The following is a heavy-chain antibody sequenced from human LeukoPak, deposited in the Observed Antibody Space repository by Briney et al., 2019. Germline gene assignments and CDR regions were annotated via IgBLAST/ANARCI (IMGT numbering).Heavy chain of an antibody. CDR1: AFTFDDYA. D-gene: IGHD5/OR15-5a*01. V-gene: IGHV3-9*01. CDR2: ISWDSGSI. Sequence: GGSLRLSCAASAFTFDDYAMHWVRLAPGKGLEWVSGISWDSGSIGYAASVKGRFTISRDNATNSVYLQMSGLRAEDTALYYCGEDVESVLYFAFDMWGQGTMVTVSS. J-gene: IGHJ3*02. CDR3: GEDVESVLYFAFDM.